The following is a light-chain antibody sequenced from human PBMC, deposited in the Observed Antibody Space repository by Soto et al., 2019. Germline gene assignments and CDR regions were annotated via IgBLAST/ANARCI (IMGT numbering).Light chain of an antibody. Sequence: ELVMTPIPATLSVPPGQRAILSCSISQSVSSNLAWYQQKHGQAPGLLVYGAATRATGIPVRVSGSGSGTEFTLTISSLQSEGFAVYYCQQYNNWPPETFGQGTKVDTK. CDR3: QQYNNWPPET. CDR1: QSVSSN. CDR2: GAA. J-gene: IGKJ1*01. V-gene: IGKV3-15*01.